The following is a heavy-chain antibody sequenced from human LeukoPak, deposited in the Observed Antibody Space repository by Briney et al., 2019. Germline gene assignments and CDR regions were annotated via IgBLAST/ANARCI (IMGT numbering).Heavy chain of an antibody. J-gene: IGHJ4*02. Sequence: GGSLRLSGAASGFTVGSNYMSWVRQAPGKGLEWVSVIYSGGSTYYADSVKGRFTISRDNSKNTLYLQMNSLRAEDTAVYYCAAITIFGVGYFDYWGQGTLVTVSS. CDR3: AAITIFGVGYFDY. V-gene: IGHV3-53*01. CDR2: IYSGGST. CDR1: GFTVGSNY. D-gene: IGHD3-3*01.